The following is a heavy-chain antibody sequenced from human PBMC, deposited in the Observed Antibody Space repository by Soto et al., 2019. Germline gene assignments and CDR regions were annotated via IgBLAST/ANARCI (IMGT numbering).Heavy chain of an antibody. V-gene: IGHV1-18*01. D-gene: IGHD3-3*01. J-gene: IGHJ4*02. Sequence: VSVKVYCKASGYTFTSYGISRVRQAPGQGLEWMGWISAYNGNTNYAQKLQGRVTMTRDTSTSTVYMELSSLRSEDTAVYYCARTVYYDFWSRYPADGMAVWGQGTLVTVSS. CDR1: GYTFTSYG. CDR3: ARTVYYDFWSRYPADGMAV. CDR2: ISAYNGNT.